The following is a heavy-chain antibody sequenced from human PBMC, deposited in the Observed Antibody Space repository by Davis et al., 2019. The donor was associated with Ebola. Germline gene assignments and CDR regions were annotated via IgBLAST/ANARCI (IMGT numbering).Heavy chain of an antibody. CDR3: ARERRCSSTSCYRNYYYMDV. V-gene: IGHV4-34*01. CDR2: INHSGST. CDR1: GGSFSGYY. D-gene: IGHD2-2*01. Sequence: PSETLSLTCAVYGGSFSGYYWSWIRQPPGKGLEWIGEINHSGSTNYNPSLKSRVTISVDTSKNQFSLKLSSVTAADTAVYYCARERRCSSTSCYRNYYYMDVWGKGTTVTVSS. J-gene: IGHJ6*03.